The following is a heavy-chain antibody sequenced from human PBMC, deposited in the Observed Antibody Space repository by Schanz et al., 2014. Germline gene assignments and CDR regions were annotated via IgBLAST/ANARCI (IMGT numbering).Heavy chain of an antibody. J-gene: IGHJ4*02. CDR1: GYTFTAYY. D-gene: IGHD2-21*01. Sequence: QVQLVKSGAEVKKPGASVKVSCKASGYTFTAYYMHWVRQAPGQGLEWMGRIIPSLGLAKYEQKFQDKVTITADTSTTTAYMELSGLRSEDTAVYYCARDRLECGAECYSVEVFEIWGQGTLVIVSS. CDR2: IIPSLGLA. CDR3: ARDRLECGAECYSVEVFEI. V-gene: IGHV1-69*09.